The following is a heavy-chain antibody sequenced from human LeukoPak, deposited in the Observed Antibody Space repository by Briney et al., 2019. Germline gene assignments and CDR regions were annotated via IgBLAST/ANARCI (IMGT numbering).Heavy chain of an antibody. V-gene: IGHV4-39*01. CDR2: IYYSGST. CDR1: GGSISSSSYY. J-gene: IGHJ5*02. CDR3: ARTLSIVVVPAAIPNWFDP. Sequence: SETLSLTCTVSGGSISSSSYYWGWIRQPQGKGLEWIGSIYYSGSTYYNPSLKSRVTISVDTSKNQFSLKLSSVTAADTAVYYCARTLSIVVVPAAIPNWFDPWGQGTLVTVSS. D-gene: IGHD2-2*02.